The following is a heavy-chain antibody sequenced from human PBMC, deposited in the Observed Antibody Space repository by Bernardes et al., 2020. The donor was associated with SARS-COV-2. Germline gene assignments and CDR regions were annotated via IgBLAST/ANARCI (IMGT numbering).Heavy chain of an antibody. V-gene: IGHV4-61*01. Sequence: SETLSLTCTVSRDSITGGPYHWSWIPQPPGKGLEWIGHVYYNGNNKYNPSLNSRVTISEDTSNNQFSLRLTSVTAADTAFYYCLGYSFGCGGLGYWGQGVLVTVSS. J-gene: IGHJ4*02. CDR1: RDSITGGPYH. D-gene: IGHD2-15*01. CDR2: VYYNGNN. CDR3: LGYSFGCGGLGY.